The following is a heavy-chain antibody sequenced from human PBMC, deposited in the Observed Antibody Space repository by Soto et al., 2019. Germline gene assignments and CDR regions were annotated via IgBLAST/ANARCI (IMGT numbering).Heavy chain of an antibody. CDR1: GYTFTSYG. CDR2: ISAYNGNT. D-gene: IGHD3-3*01. J-gene: IGHJ6*02. CDR3: ARESSKRFLEWYIDYYYGMDV. Sequence: QVQLVQSGAEVKKPGASVKVSCKASGYTFTSYGISWVRQAPGQGLEWMGWISAYNGNTNYAQKHQGRVTMTTDTSTSTAYMELRSLRSDDTAVYYCARESSKRFLEWYIDYYYGMDVWGQGTTVTVSS. V-gene: IGHV1-18*04.